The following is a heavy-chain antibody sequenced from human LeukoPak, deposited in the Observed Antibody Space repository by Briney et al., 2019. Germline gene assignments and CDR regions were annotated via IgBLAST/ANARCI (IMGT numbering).Heavy chain of an antibody. CDR1: GGSFSGYY. CDR2: IRGSGGST. V-gene: IGHV3-23*01. J-gene: IGHJ4*02. CDR3: ATDIVVVVAAMGS. D-gene: IGHD2-15*01. Sequence: SSETLSLTCAVYGGSFSGYYWSWIRHAPGKGLEWVSAIRGSGGSTYYADSVKGRFTISRDNSKNTLYLQMNSLRAEDTAVYYCATDIVVVVAAMGSRGQGTLVTVSS.